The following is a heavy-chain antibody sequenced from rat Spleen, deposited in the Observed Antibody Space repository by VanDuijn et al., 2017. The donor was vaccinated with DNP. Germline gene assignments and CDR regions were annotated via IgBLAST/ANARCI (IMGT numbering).Heavy chain of an antibody. J-gene: IGHJ2*01. Sequence: EVQLVETGGGSVQPGRSLKLSCEASGFTFSSFWMYWIRQAPGKGLEWVASINTNGGVTYYSDSVKGRFTISRDNAENTVYLQMTSLRSEDTATYYWARWGGDHFDYWGQGVMVTVSS. CDR1: GFTFSSFW. CDR2: INTNGGVT. CDR3: ARWGGDHFDY. V-gene: IGHV5-58*01. D-gene: IGHD1-12*02.